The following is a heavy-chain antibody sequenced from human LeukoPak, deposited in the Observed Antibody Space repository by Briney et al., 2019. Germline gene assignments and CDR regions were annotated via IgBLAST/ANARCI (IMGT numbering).Heavy chain of an antibody. CDR2: IYYSGST. D-gene: IGHD6-13*01. CDR3: ARVSRAAAADY. V-gene: IGHV4-31*03. Sequence: PSQTLSLPCTVSGGSISSGGYYWSWIRQHPGKGLEWIGYIYYSGSTYYNPSLKSRVTISVDTSKNQFSLKLSSVTAADTAVYYCARVSRAAAADYWGQGTLVTVSS. J-gene: IGHJ4*02. CDR1: GGSISSGGYY.